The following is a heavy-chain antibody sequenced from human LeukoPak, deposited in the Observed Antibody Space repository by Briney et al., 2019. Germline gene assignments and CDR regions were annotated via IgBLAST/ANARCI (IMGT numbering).Heavy chain of an antibody. V-gene: IGHV3-53*01. D-gene: IGHD6-13*01. J-gene: IGHJ4*02. Sequence: PGGSLRLSCAATGFTFSSYPLSWVRQAPGKGLEWVSVIHSGGSTYYADSVKGRFTISRDNSKNMVYLQMNSLRAKDTAVYYCAREGYSSSWGHFDYWGQGTPVTVSS. CDR1: GFTFSSYP. CDR2: IHSGGST. CDR3: AREGYSSSWGHFDY.